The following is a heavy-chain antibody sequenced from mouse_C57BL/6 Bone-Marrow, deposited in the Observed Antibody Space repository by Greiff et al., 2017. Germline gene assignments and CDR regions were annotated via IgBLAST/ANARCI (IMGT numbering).Heavy chain of an antibody. CDR3: ARDVGSSYEGY. CDR2: ILPGSGST. J-gene: IGHJ2*01. CDR1: GYTFTGYW. Sequence: QVQLQQSGAELMKPGASVKLSCKATGYTFTGYWIEWVKQRPGHGLEWIGEILPGSGSTNYNEKFKGKATYTADTSSNTASMQLSSLTPEDSAIYYCARDVGSSYEGYWGQGTTLTLSS. D-gene: IGHD1-1*01. V-gene: IGHV1-9*01.